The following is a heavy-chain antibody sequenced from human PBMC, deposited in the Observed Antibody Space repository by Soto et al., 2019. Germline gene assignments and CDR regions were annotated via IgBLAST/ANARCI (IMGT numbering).Heavy chain of an antibody. CDR2: TYYRSQWYT. J-gene: IGHJ4*02. D-gene: IGHD3-10*01. Sequence: SQTLSLTCGISGDSVSSDNAVWNWIRQSPSRGIEWLGRTYYRSQWYTDYAVSVRSRIAINPDTSKNQFSLQLNSVTPEDTAVYYCVREATIVRGIINHIDYWGQGVLVTVSS. CDR3: VREATIVRGIINHIDY. CDR1: GDSVSSDNAV. V-gene: IGHV6-1*01.